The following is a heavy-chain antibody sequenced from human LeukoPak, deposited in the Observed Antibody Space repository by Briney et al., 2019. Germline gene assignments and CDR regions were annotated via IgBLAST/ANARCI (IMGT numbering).Heavy chain of an antibody. CDR3: ARKSIAAAGCLWFDP. J-gene: IGHJ5*02. CDR1: GYTFTGYY. Sequence: ASVKVSCKASGYTFTGYYMHWVRQAPGQGLEWMGWINPNSGGTNYAQKFQGRVTMTRDTSISTAYMELSRLRSDDTAVYYCARKSIAAAGCLWFDPWGQGTLVTVSS. V-gene: IGHV1-2*02. D-gene: IGHD6-13*01. CDR2: INPNSGGT.